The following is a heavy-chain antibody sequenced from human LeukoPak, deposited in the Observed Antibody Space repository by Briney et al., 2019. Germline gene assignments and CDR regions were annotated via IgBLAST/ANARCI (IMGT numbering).Heavy chain of an antibody. D-gene: IGHD4-17*01. V-gene: IGHV3-30-3*02. CDR2: ISYDGSNK. CDR3: AKNRGPFYGDYYYFDY. J-gene: IGHJ4*02. CDR1: GFTFSSYA. Sequence: GGSLRLSCAASGFTFSSYAMHWVRQAPGKGLEWVTVISYDGSNKYYADSVKGRFTISRDNSKNTLYLQMNSLRAEDTAVYYCAKNRGPFYGDYYYFDYWGQGTLVTVSS.